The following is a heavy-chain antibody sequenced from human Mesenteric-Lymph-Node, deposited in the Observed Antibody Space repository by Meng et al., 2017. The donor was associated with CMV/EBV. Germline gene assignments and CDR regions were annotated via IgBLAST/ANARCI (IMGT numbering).Heavy chain of an antibody. J-gene: IGHJ4*02. CDR1: EFIFSLES. CDR3: ARPYDSSGC. CDR2: ISRDSNTR. V-gene: IGHV3-48*04. D-gene: IGHD3-22*01. Sequence: GESLKISCAASEFIFSLESMNWVRQAPGKGLEWVSFISRDSNTRYYADSVKGRFTISRDNAKNSLYLQMNSLRAEDTAVYYCARPYDSSGCWGQGTLVTVSS.